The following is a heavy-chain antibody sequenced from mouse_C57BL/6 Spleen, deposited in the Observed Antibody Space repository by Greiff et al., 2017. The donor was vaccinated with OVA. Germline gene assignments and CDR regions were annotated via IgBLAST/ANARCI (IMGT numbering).Heavy chain of an antibody. D-gene: IGHD2-4*01. CDR3: ARHDYDGDYYAMDY. CDR2: IYPRSGNT. J-gene: IGHJ4*01. CDR1: GYTFTSYG. V-gene: IGHV1-81*01. Sequence: VMLVESGAELARPGASVKLSCKASGYTFTSYGISWVKQRTGQGLEWIGEIYPRSGNTYYNEKFKGKATLTADKSSSTAYMELRSLTSEDSAVYFCARHDYDGDYYAMDYWGQGTSVTVSS.